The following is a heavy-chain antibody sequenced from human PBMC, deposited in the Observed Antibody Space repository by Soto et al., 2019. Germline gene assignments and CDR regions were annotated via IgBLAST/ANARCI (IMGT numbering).Heavy chain of an antibody. V-gene: IGHV1-58*01. CDR1: GFTFTSSA. CDR3: AADATAWQQMVPSDY. D-gene: IGHD2-8*01. J-gene: IGHJ4*02. CDR2: IAVGSGYT. Sequence: ASVKVSCKASGFTFTSSAFQWVRQARGQRLEWIGWIAVGSGYTNYAQRFQDRVTLTRDMSTATTYMELSRLTSEDTAIYYCAADATAWQQMVPSDYWGQGALVTVSS.